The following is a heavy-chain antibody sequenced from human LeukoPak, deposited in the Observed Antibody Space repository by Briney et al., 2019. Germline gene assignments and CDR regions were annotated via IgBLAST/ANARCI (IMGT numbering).Heavy chain of an antibody. CDR1: GLTFSSYW. CDR2: IRYDGSEK. J-gene: IGHJ4*02. Sequence: RSGGSLRLSCAASGLTFSSYWMTWVRQAPGKGLEWVAFIRYDGSEKYYADSVKGRFTISRDNSKNTLYLQMNSLRVEDTAVYYCAKEISRIAVAQRGYWGQGTLVTVSS. V-gene: IGHV3-30*02. CDR3: AKEISRIAVAQRGY. D-gene: IGHD6-19*01.